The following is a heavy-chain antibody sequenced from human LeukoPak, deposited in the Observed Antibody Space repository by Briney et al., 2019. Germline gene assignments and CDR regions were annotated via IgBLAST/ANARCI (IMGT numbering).Heavy chain of an antibody. CDR2: INSDGSST. J-gene: IGHJ6*02. CDR3: AIPPLSGTGSSRPLAGMDV. D-gene: IGHD3-10*01. V-gene: IGHV3-74*01. Sequence: GGSLRLSCAASGFTFSSYWMHWVRQAPGKGLVWVSRINSDGSSTSYADSVKGRFTISRDNAKNTLYLQMNSLRAEDTAVYYCAIPPLSGTGSSRPLAGMDVWGQGTTVTVSS. CDR1: GFTFSSYW.